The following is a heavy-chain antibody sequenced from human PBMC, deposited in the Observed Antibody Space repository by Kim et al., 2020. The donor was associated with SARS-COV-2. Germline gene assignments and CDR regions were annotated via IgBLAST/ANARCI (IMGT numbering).Heavy chain of an antibody. V-gene: IGHV4-31*02. D-gene: IGHD1-20*01. Sequence: PSLKSRLTMSVDTSKNQFSLKLNSVTAADTAVYYCASSDSTNWTGGFDYWGQGTLVTVSS. J-gene: IGHJ4*02. CDR3: ASSDSTNWTGGFDY.